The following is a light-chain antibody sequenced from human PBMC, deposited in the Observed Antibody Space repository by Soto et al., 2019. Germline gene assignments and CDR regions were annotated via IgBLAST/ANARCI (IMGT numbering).Light chain of an antibody. CDR3: QQSNDWRSIT. Sequence: EIVMTQSPATLSVSPGERATLSCRANQSVRSNLAWYQQKPGQAPRLLIFDVSTRATGIPARFSGSGSGTEFTLGISSLQSEDFAVYYCQQSNDWRSITFGQGTRLEI. J-gene: IGKJ5*01. V-gene: IGKV3-15*01. CDR2: DVS. CDR1: QSVRSN.